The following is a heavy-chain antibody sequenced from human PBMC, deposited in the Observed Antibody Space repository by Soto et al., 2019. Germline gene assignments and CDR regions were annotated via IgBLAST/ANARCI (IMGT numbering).Heavy chain of an antibody. J-gene: IGHJ3*02. CDR3: ARDSGSTYAFDI. Sequence: SGTLSLTCAIYGGSFSVYYWSWIRQPPGKGLEWIGEINHSGSTNYNPSLKSRVTISVDTSKNQLSLKLSSVTAADTAVYYCARDSGSTYAFDIWGQGTLVTVSS. CDR1: GGSFSVYY. CDR2: INHSGST. D-gene: IGHD1-26*01. V-gene: IGHV4-34*01.